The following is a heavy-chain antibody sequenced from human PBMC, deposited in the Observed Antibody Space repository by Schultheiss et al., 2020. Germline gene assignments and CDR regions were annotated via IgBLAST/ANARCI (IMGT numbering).Heavy chain of an antibody. D-gene: IGHD4-17*01. CDR3: ARDRLTVTKGGRFDY. CDR1: GFTFSSYA. V-gene: IGHV3-30-3*01. Sequence: GGSLRLSCAASGFTFSSYAMHWVRQAPGKGLEWVAVISYDGSNKYYADSVKGRFTISRDNSKNTLYLQMNSLRAEDTAVYYCARDRLTVTKGGRFDYWGQGTLVTVSS. CDR2: ISYDGSNK. J-gene: IGHJ4*02.